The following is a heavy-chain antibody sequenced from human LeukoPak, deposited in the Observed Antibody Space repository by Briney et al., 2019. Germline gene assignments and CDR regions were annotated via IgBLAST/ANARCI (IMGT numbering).Heavy chain of an antibody. J-gene: IGHJ4*02. CDR1: GGSISSYY. Sequence: SETLSLTCTVSGGSISSYYWSWIRQPPGKGLEWIGYIYYSESTNYNPSLKSRVTISVDTSKNQFSLKLSSVTAADTAVYYCARDLSSYFDYWGQGTLVTVSS. V-gene: IGHV4-59*01. CDR2: IYYSEST. D-gene: IGHD2-2*01. CDR3: ARDLSSYFDY.